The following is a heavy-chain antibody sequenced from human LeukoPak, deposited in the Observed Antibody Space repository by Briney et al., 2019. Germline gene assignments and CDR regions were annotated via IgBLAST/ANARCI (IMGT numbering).Heavy chain of an antibody. V-gene: IGHV4-39*01. D-gene: IGHD2-15*01. CDR1: GGSISSSSYY. Sequence: SETLSLTCTLSGGSISSSSYYWGWIRQPPGKGLEWIGSIYYSGSTYYNPSLKSRVTISVDTSKNQFTLKLSSVTAADTAVYYCARLWGYCSGGSCHEPLDYWGQGTLVTVSS. CDR3: ARLWGYCSGGSCHEPLDY. J-gene: IGHJ4*02. CDR2: IYYSGST.